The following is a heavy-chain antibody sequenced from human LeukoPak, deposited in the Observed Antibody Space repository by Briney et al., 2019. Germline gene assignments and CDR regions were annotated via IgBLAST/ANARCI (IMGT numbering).Heavy chain of an antibody. V-gene: IGHV3-30*18. J-gene: IGHJ5*02. CDR3: AKDDWFDP. CDR1: GFTFSSYG. Sequence: GRSLRLSCAASGFTFSSYGMHWVRQAPGKGLEWVAVISYDGSNKYYADSVKGRFTISRDNSKNTLYLQMNSLRAEDTAVYYCAKDDWFDPWGQGTPVTVSS. CDR2: ISYDGSNK.